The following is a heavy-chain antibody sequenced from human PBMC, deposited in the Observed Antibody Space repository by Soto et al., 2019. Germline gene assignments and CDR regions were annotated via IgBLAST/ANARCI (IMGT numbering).Heavy chain of an antibody. J-gene: IGHJ5*02. CDR1: GVSINTSSW. V-gene: IGHV4-4*02. CDR2: IHHSGST. CDR3: ATWNAYYYGSGGMLDH. Sequence: QVQLQESGPGLVKPSGTLSLTCVVSGVSINTSSWWTWVRQHPGKGLEWIAEIHHSGSTNYSPSLKSRVVISIDKPNNQYSLKMNSVTAADTAMYYCATWNAYYYGSGGMLDHWGQGALVTVSS. D-gene: IGHD3-10*01.